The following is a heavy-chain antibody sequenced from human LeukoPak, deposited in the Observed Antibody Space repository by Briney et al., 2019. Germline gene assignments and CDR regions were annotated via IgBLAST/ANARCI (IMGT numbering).Heavy chain of an antibody. D-gene: IGHD1-26*01. CDR2: ISGSGGST. V-gene: IGHV3-23*01. Sequence: GGSLRLSCVASGFTFSSYAMSWVRQAPGKGLEWVSVISGSGGSTYYADSVKGRFTISRDNSKNTLYLQMNSLRAEDTAVYYCAKYLSGSYFGYYFDYWGQGTLVTVSS. J-gene: IGHJ4*02. CDR1: GFTFSSYA. CDR3: AKYLSGSYFGYYFDY.